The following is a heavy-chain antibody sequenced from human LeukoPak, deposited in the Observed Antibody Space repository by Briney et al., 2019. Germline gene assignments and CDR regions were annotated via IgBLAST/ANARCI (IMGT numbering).Heavy chain of an antibody. V-gene: IGHV3-30*18. CDR3: AKDESGQGDYGSGSSH. Sequence: PGGSLRLSCAASGFTFSSYGMHWVRQAPGKGLEWVAVISYDGSNKYYADSVKGRFTISRDNSKNTLYLQMNSLRAEDTAVYYCAKDESGQGDYGSGSSHWGQGTLVTVSS. J-gene: IGHJ4*02. CDR2: ISYDGSNK. D-gene: IGHD3-10*01. CDR1: GFTFSSYG.